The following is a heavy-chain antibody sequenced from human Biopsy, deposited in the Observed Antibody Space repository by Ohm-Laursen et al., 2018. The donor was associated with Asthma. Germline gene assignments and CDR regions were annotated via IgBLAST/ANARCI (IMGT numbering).Heavy chain of an antibody. D-gene: IGHD3-3*02. V-gene: IGHV3-7*01. J-gene: IGHJ1*01. CDR3: ARTFHFWSPYHAEHYQL. CDR2: IKHDGTEK. CDR1: GFSFSNFA. Sequence: GTLSLTCAASGFSFSNFAIHWVRQVPGKGLEWVANIKHDGTEKNHVDSLKGRFTISRDNAKNSLYLQMNSLRAEDTAVYYCARTFHFWSPYHAEHYQLWGQGTLVTVSS.